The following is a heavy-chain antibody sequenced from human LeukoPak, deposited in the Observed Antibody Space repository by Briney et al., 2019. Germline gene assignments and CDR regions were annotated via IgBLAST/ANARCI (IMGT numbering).Heavy chain of an antibody. CDR1: GYSFNNHY. Sequence: ASVRVSCKASGYSFNNHYLHWVRQAPGQGLEWMGWINPTSGGTNYLQKFQGGVVMTRDTSIGTAYMELGSLTSGDTAVYFCARSRSFSGYGAIGPWGQGTLVTVSS. V-gene: IGHV1-2*02. D-gene: IGHD5-12*01. CDR2: INPTSGGT. CDR3: ARSRSFSGYGAIGP. J-gene: IGHJ5*02.